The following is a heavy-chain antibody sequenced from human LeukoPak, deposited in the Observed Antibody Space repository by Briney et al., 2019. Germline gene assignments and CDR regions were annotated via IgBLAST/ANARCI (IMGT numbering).Heavy chain of an antibody. CDR1: GYTFTSYG. CDR2: ISAYNGNT. D-gene: IGHD2-2*01. Sequence: ASVKVSCKASGYTFTSYGISWVRQAPGQGLGWMGWISAYNGNTNYAQKLQGRVTMTTVTSTSTAYMELRSLRSDDTAVYYCARGVRGYCSSTSCYVFDYWGQGTLVTISS. CDR3: ARGVRGYCSSTSCYVFDY. V-gene: IGHV1-18*01. J-gene: IGHJ4*02.